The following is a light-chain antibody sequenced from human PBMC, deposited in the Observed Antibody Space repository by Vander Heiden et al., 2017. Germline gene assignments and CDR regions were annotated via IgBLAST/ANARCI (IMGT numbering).Light chain of an antibody. CDR2: KAS. CDR1: QSITNW. V-gene: IGKV1-5*03. CDR3: QQYNSYLIT. J-gene: IGKJ4*01. Sequence: DIQMTQSPSTLSASVGDRVTLTCRASQSITNWLAWYQQKPGKAPKLLIYKASNLESGIPSRFSGSGSGTDFTLSISSLQPDDFATYYCQQYNSYLITFGGGTKVEIK.